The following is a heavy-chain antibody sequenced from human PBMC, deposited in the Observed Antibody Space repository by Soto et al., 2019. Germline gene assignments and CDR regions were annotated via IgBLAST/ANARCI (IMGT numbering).Heavy chain of an antibody. V-gene: IGHV3-23*01. Sequence: PGGSLRLSCAASGFTFSSYAMSWVRQAPGKGLEWVSAISGSGGSTYYADSVKGRFTISRDNSKNTLYLQMNSLRAEDTAVYYCAKDLRERRIPNWFDPWGQGTLVTVSS. CDR1: GFTFSSYA. CDR3: AKDLRERRIPNWFDP. CDR2: ISGSGGST. J-gene: IGHJ5*02. D-gene: IGHD1-1*01.